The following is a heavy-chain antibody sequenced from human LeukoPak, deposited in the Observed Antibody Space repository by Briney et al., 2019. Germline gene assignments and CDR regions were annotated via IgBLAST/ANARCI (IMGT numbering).Heavy chain of an antibody. D-gene: IGHD3-10*01. CDR1: GFTFSNHG. Sequence: PGGSLRLSCTTSGFTFSNHGLHWVRQAPGKGLEWKALIWYDGSKRYYADSVQGRFTISRDDSKNTLFLQMNSLRAEDTAAYYCARDLGNFGSGTSYYDYWGQGTLVTVSS. CDR3: ARDLGNFGSGTSYYDY. V-gene: IGHV3-33*01. CDR2: IWYDGSKR. J-gene: IGHJ4*02.